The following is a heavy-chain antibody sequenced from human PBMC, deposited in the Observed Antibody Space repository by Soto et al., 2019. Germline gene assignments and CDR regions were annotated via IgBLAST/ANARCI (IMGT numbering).Heavy chain of an antibody. Sequence: PGGSLRLSCAASGFTFSSYGMHWVRQAPGKGLEWAAVISYDGSNKYYADSVKGRFTISRDNSKNTLYLQMNSLRAEDTAVYYCAKGLYGDEYYFDYWGQGTLVTVSS. CDR1: GFTFSSYG. V-gene: IGHV3-30*18. CDR2: ISYDGSNK. J-gene: IGHJ4*02. D-gene: IGHD4-17*01. CDR3: AKGLYGDEYYFDY.